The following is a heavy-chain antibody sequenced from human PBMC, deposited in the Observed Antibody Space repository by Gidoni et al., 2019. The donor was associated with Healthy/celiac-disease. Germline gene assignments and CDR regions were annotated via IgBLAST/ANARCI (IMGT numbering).Heavy chain of an antibody. CDR3: ARETTVTNSAFDI. J-gene: IGHJ3*02. V-gene: IGHV4-34*01. CDR1: GGSFSGYY. CDR2: INHSGST. D-gene: IGHD4-17*01. Sequence: QVQLQQWGAGLLKPSETLSLTCAVYGGSFSGYYWSWIRQPPGKGLEWIGEINHSGSTNYNPSLKSRVTISVDTSKNQFSLKLSSVTAADTAVYYCARETTVTNSAFDIWGQGTMVTVSS.